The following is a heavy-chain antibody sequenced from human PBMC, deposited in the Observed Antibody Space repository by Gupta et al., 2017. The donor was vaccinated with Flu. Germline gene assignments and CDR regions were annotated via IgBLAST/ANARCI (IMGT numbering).Heavy chain of an antibody. J-gene: IGHJ4*02. Sequence: QLHLQESGPGLVKPSETLSLTCTVPGGSISSSSYYWGWIRQPPGKGLEWIGSIYYSGSTYYNPSLKSRVTISVDTSKNQFSLKLSSVTAADTAVYYCARHVGLAAGIDPDYFDYWGQGTLVTVSS. CDR2: IYYSGST. CDR3: ARHVGLAAGIDPDYFDY. V-gene: IGHV4-39*01. CDR1: GGSISSSSYY. D-gene: IGHD6-13*01.